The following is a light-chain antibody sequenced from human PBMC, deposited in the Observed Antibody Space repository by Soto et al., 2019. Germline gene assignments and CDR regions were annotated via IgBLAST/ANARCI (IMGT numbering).Light chain of an antibody. CDR2: DAS. CDR3: QQYNSYSGT. J-gene: IGKJ1*01. Sequence: DIRMTQSPSTLSASVGDRVTITCRASQSISSWLAWYQQKPGKAPKLLIYDASSLESGVPSRFSGSGSGTEFTLTISSLQPDDFATYYYQQYNSYSGTFGQGTKVEIK. CDR1: QSISSW. V-gene: IGKV1-5*01.